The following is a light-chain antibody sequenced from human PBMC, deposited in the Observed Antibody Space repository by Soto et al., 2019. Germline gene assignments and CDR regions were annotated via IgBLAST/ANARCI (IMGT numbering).Light chain of an antibody. V-gene: IGLV2-14*01. CDR2: EVS. CDR3: CSYTSSATLV. J-gene: IGLJ2*01. Sequence: ALTQPASVSGSPGQSITISCTGTRSDVGTSNSVSWYQQHAGKAPKLMIYEVSNRPSGVSNRFSGSKSVYTASLTISGLQAEDEADYYCCSYTSSATLVFGGGTKVTVL. CDR1: RSDVGTSNS.